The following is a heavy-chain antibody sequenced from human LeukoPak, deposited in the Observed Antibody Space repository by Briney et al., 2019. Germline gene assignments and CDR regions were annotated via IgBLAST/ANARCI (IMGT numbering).Heavy chain of an antibody. V-gene: IGHV1-2*02. D-gene: IGHD3-9*01. CDR1: GYTFTGYY. J-gene: IGHJ4*02. CDR3: ARGRDYDILTGYYSSAIGY. CDR2: INPNSGGT. Sequence: ASVKVSCKASGYTFTGYYMHWVRQAPGQGLEWMGWINPNSGGTNYAQKFQGRVTMTRDTSISTAYMELSRLRSDDTAVYYCARGRDYDILTGYYSSAIGYWGQGTLVTVSS.